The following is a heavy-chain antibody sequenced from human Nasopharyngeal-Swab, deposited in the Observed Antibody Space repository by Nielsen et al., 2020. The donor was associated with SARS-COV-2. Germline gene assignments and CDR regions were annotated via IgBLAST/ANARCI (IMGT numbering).Heavy chain of an antibody. D-gene: IGHD5-18*01. V-gene: IGHV3-21*01. CDR3: ARGDTDLVTIRDY. CDR2: ISSGRTSI. J-gene: IGHJ4*02. CDR1: GFTFSSYS. Sequence: GESLKISCAASGFTFSSYSMNWVRQAPGKGLEWVSCISSGRTSIYYADSVKGRFTISRDNAKNSLYLQMNSLGAEDTAVYYCARGDTDLVTIRDYWGQGTLVTVSS.